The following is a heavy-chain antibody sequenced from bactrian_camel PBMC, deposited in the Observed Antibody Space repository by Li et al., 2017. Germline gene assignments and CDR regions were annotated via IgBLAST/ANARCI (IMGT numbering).Heavy chain of an antibody. CDR1: GFTFSSYV. Sequence: HVQLVESGGGLVQPGGSLTLSCVASGFTFSSYVMGWVRQAPGKGLERVSSIYSDGSNTNYADSVKGRFTITRDNAKNTVYLQMNSLKPEDTGVYYCVRDLLEKTVVAGNSPFGYWGQGTQVTVS. CDR2: IYSDGSNT. J-gene: IGHJ6*01. V-gene: IGHV3S7*01. CDR3: VRDLLEKTVVAGNSPFGY. D-gene: IGHD6*01.